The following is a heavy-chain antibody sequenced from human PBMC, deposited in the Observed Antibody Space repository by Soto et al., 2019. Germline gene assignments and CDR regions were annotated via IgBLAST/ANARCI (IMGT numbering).Heavy chain of an antibody. J-gene: IGHJ3*02. CDR3: ARESIELAFDI. V-gene: IGHV3-74*01. CDR2: VSNDGSDT. CDR1: GFSFSNYG. Sequence: EVQVVESGGDVVQPGGSLRLSCAASGFSFSNYGMHWVRQAPGKGLVWVSGVSNDGSDTYYADSVMGRFTISRDNAKNTLYLQMNSLRIDDTAMYYCARESIELAFDIWGQGTMVTVSS. D-gene: IGHD1-26*01.